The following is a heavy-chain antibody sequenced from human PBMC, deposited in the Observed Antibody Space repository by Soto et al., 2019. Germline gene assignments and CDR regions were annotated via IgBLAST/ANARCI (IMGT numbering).Heavy chain of an antibody. D-gene: IGHD3-3*01. J-gene: IGHJ6*02. CDR1: GFTFSSYG. CDR2: ISYDGSNK. CDR3: AKTDRGYDFWSGYSHYYGMDV. Sequence: VQLVESGGGVVQPGRSLRLSCAASGFTFSSYGMHWVRQAPGKGLEWVAVISYDGSNKYYADSVKGRFTISRDNSKNTLYLQMNSLRAEDTAVYYCAKTDRGYDFWSGYSHYYGMDVLGQGTTVTVSS. V-gene: IGHV3-30*18.